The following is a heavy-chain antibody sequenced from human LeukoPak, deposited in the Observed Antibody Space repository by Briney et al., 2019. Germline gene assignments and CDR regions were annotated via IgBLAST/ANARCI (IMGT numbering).Heavy chain of an antibody. D-gene: IGHD1-26*01. Sequence: PGGSLRLSCSASGFTFSSYVMHWVRQAPGKGLEYVSAISGNGGSTYYADSVKGRFTISRDNSKNTLYLQMSSLRAEDTAVYYCVSSIVGATHAFDIWGQGTMVTVSS. V-gene: IGHV3-64D*06. CDR2: ISGNGGST. CDR3: VSSIVGATHAFDI. J-gene: IGHJ3*02. CDR1: GFTFSSYV.